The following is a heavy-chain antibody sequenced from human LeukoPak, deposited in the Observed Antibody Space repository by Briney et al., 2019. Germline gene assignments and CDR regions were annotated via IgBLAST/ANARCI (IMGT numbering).Heavy chain of an antibody. J-gene: IGHJ4*02. D-gene: IGHD6-13*01. Sequence: GGSLRLSCAASGFTVSSSYMSWVRQAPGKGLEWVSVIYSGGSTYYADSVKGRFTISRDNSKNTLYLQMNSLRAEDTAVYYCARGGGSGRYGLPFDHWGQGTLVTVSS. CDR1: GFTVSSSY. V-gene: IGHV3-66*01. CDR3: ARGGGSGRYGLPFDH. CDR2: IYSGGST.